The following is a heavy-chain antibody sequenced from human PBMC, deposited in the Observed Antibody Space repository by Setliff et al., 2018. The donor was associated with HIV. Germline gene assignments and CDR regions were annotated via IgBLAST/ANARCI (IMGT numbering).Heavy chain of an antibody. CDR2: IKAGNGNT. CDR3: ARDLAYCSGGSCYRPFIYYFYYMDV. CDR1: GYTFTSYA. V-gene: IGHV1-3*01. D-gene: IGHD2-15*01. J-gene: IGHJ6*03. Sequence: ASVKVSCKASGYTFTSYAMHWVRQAPGQRLEWMGWIKAGNGNTKYSQEFQGRVTMTSDTSINTAYMEVNWLTSDDTAIYYCARDLAYCSGGSCYRPFIYYFYYMDVWGKGATVTVSS.